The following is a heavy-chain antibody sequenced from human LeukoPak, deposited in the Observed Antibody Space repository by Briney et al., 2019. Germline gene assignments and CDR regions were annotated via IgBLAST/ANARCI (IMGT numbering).Heavy chain of an antibody. Sequence: PSETLSLTCAVYGGSFSGYYWSWIRQPPGKGLEWIGEINHSGSTNYNPSLKSRVTISVDTSKNQFSLKLSSVTAADTAVYYCARSCRILDIVATIRARLGGNGFDIWGQGTMVTVSS. V-gene: IGHV4-34*01. CDR3: ARSCRILDIVATIRARLGGNGFDI. CDR1: GGSFSGYY. D-gene: IGHD5-12*01. J-gene: IGHJ3*02. CDR2: INHSGST.